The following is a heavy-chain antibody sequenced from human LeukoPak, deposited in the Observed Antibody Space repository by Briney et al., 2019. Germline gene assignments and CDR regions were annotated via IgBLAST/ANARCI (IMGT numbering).Heavy chain of an antibody. V-gene: IGHV4-34*01. Sequence: SETLSLTCAVSGGAFSGYYWTWIRQAPGEGLEWIGEIKHTGSTNYNPSLKSRVTISIDTSKNQFFLNLTSVTAADTAVYYCVRGQCEVRGVIITNLDYWGQGSLVTVSS. CDR1: GGAFSGYY. CDR2: IKHTGST. D-gene: IGHD3-10*01. J-gene: IGHJ4*02. CDR3: VRGQCEVRGVIITNLDY.